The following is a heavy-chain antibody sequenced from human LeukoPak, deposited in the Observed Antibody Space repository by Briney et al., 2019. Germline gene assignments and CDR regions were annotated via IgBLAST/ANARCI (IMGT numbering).Heavy chain of an antibody. CDR1: GGSFSGYY. CDR2: INHSGST. V-gene: IGHV4-34*01. Sequence: SETLSLTCAVYGGSFSGYYWSWIRQPPGKGLEWIGEINHSGSTNYNPSLKSRVTISVDTSKNQFSLKLSSVTAADTAVYYCARGVSGDWFDPWGQGTLVTVSS. CDR3: ARGVSGDWFDP. D-gene: IGHD6-25*01. J-gene: IGHJ5*02.